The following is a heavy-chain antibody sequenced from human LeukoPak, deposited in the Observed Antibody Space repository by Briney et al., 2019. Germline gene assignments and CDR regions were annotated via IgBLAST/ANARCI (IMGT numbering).Heavy chain of an antibody. D-gene: IGHD2-8*02. Sequence: GGSLTLSCAPSGFAISTYAMAWARQAPGRGLEWTSSLSSGRSPSYSDSLEGRLTMSSDNARNTLYLQMNNLRGEDTAMYYCARQLGYCAAGTCYFDSWGHGTQVTVFS. CDR2: LSSGRSP. J-gene: IGHJ4*01. V-gene: IGHV3-21*04. CDR1: GFAISTYA. CDR3: ARQLGYCAAGTCYFDS.